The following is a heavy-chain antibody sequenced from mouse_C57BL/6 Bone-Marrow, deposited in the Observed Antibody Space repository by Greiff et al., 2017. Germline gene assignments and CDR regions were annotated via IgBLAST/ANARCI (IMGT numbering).Heavy chain of an antibody. J-gene: IGHJ4*01. V-gene: IGHV1-64*01. CDR2: IHPNSGST. CDR3: ARRRTWTYAMDY. Sequence: QVQLQQPGAELVKPGASVKLSCKASGYTFTSYWMHWVKQRPGQGLEWIGMIHPNSGSTNYNEKFKSKATLTVDKSSSTAYMQLSSLTSEDSAVYYCARRRTWTYAMDYWGQGTSVTVSS. CDR1: GYTFTSYW.